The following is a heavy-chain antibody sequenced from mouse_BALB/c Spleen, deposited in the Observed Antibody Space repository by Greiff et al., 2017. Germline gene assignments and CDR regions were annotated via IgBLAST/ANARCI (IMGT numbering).Heavy chain of an antibody. J-gene: IGHJ1*01. CDR2: ISSGGST. V-gene: IGHV5-6-5*01. CDR1: GFTFSSYA. D-gene: IGHD1-2*01. Sequence: EVKLMESGGGLVKPGGSLKLSCAASGFTFSSYAMSWVRQTPEKRLEWVASISSGGSTYYPDSVKGRCTISRDNARNILYLQMSSLRSEDTAMYYCARDGLLRLQYFDVWGAGTTVTVSS. CDR3: ARDGLLRLQYFDV.